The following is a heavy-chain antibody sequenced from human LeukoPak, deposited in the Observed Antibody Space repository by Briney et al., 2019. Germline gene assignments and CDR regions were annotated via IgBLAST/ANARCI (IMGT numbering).Heavy chain of an antibody. Sequence: GGSLRLSCAASGFTFSSYGMHWVRQAPGKGLEWVAFIRYNGSNKYYADSVKGRFTISRDNSKDTLYLQMNSLRAEDAAVYFCAKAPVTSCRGAYCYPFDSWGQGTLVTVSS. D-gene: IGHD2-21*01. J-gene: IGHJ4*02. CDR1: GFTFSSYG. V-gene: IGHV3-30*02. CDR3: AKAPVTSCRGAYCYPFDS. CDR2: IRYNGSNK.